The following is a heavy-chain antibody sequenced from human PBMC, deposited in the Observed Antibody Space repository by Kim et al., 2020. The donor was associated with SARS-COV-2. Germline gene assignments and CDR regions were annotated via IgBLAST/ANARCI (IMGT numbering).Heavy chain of an antibody. V-gene: IGHV3-33*05. CDR2: ISYDGSNK. Sequence: GGSLRLSCAASGFTFSSYGMHWVRQAPGKGLEWVAVISYDGSNKYYADSVKGRFTISRDNSKNTLYLQMNSLRAEDTAVYYCARDRRDGSNHGWFDPWGQGTLVTVSS. CDR1: GFTFSSYG. J-gene: IGHJ5*02. CDR3: ARDRRDGSNHGWFDP. D-gene: IGHD5-12*01.